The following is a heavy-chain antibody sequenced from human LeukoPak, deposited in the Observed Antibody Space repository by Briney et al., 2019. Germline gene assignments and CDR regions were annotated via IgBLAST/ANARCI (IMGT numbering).Heavy chain of an antibody. CDR2: ISYDVGKK. D-gene: IGHD3-22*01. Sequence: GGSLRLSCAASGFTFSSYAMHWVRQAPGKGLEWVAVISYDVGKKYYADSVKGRFTISRDNSKNTLYLQMNSLRAEDTAVYYCAKDDYYDTSGYRDWGQGTLVTVSS. J-gene: IGHJ4*02. V-gene: IGHV3-30*18. CDR3: AKDDYYDTSGYRD. CDR1: GFTFSSYA.